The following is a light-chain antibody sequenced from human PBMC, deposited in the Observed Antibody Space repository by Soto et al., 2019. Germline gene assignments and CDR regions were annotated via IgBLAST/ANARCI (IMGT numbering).Light chain of an antibody. CDR2: ATS. CDR3: HQFDSSLT. Sequence: EILLTQSPATLSLSPGEGATLSCRASQSVSSSFLAWYQQQPGQAPRLLIYATSRMAPGIPDRFSGSGSGTDFTLTISRLEPEDFAVYYCHQFDSSLTFGQGTKVEIK. J-gene: IGKJ1*01. V-gene: IGKV3-20*01. CDR1: QSVSSSF.